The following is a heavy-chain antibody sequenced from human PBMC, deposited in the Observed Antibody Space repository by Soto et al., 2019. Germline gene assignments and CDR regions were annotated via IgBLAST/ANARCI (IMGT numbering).Heavy chain of an antibody. J-gene: IGHJ4*02. CDR1: GGTFSSYA. D-gene: IGHD1-1*01. CDR2: IIPIFGTA. Sequence: QVQLVQAGAEVKKPGSSVKVSCKASGGTFSSYAISWVRQAPGQGLEWMGGIIPIFGTANYAQKFQGRVTITADESTSTAYMELSSLRSEDTAVYYCASLLYNWNDCGYYFDYWGQGTLVTVSS. CDR3: ASLLYNWNDCGYYFDY. V-gene: IGHV1-69*01.